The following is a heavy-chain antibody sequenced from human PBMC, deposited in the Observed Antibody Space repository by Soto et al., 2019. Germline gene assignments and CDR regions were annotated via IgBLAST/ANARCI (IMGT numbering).Heavy chain of an antibody. CDR3: ARDAGGNSQQYNWFDP. CDR2: INAGNGNT. CDR1: GYTFTSYA. Sequence: RASVKVSCKASGYTFTSYAMHWVRQAPGQRLEWMGWINAGNGNTKYSQKFQGRVTITRDTSASTAYMELSSLRSEDTAVYYCARDAGGNSQQYNWFDPWGQGTLVTVSS. V-gene: IGHV1-3*01. D-gene: IGHD2-21*02. J-gene: IGHJ5*02.